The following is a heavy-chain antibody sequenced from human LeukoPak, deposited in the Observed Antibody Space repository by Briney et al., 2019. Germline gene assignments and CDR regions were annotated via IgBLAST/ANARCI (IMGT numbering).Heavy chain of an antibody. J-gene: IGHJ4*02. Sequence: GGSLRLSCAASGFTSSSYAMSWVRQAPGKGLEWVANIKQDGSEKYYVDSVKGRFTISRDNAKNSLYLQMNSLRAEDTAVYYCARDRRLGELSRWDYWGQGTLVTVSS. CDR3: ARDRRLGELSRWDY. D-gene: IGHD3-16*02. CDR1: GFTSSSYA. CDR2: IKQDGSEK. V-gene: IGHV3-7*01.